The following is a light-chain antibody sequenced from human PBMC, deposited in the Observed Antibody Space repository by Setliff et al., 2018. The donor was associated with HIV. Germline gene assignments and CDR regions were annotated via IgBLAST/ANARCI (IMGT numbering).Light chain of an antibody. CDR2: QAT. CDR1: SGDVGRYNL. Sequence: QSALTQPASVSGSPGQSITISCTGTSGDVGRYNLVSWYQQYPGKAPKLMTYQATKRPSGVSNRFSGSKSGNTASLTISGLQAEDEADYYCCSNTGSNTYVFGSGTKVTVL. V-gene: IGLV2-23*01. CDR3: CSNTGSNTYV. J-gene: IGLJ1*01.